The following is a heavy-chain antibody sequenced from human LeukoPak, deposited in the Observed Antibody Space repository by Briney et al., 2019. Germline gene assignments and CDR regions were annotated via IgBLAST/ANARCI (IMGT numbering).Heavy chain of an antibody. CDR1: GGSISSYY. Sequence: PSETLSLTCTVSGGSISSYYWSWIRQPPGKGLEWIGYIYYSGSTNYNPSLKSRVTISVDTSKNQFSLKLSSVTAADTAVYYCARQAITIFGVDEYYFDYWGQGTLVTVSS. V-gene: IGHV4-59*01. CDR3: ARQAITIFGVDEYYFDY. CDR2: IYYSGST. J-gene: IGHJ4*02. D-gene: IGHD3-3*01.